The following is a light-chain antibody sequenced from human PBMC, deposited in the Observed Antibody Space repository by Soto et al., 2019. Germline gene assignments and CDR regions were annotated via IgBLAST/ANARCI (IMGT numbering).Light chain of an antibody. Sequence: QSALTQPASVSGSPGQSITISCTGASSDVGSYNFVSWYQQHPGKAPKLMIYDVSKRPSGVSNRFSGSKSGNTASLTISGLQAEDEADYYCCSYAGTSTGVFGGGTKLTVL. V-gene: IGLV2-23*02. J-gene: IGLJ3*02. CDR3: CSYAGTSTGV. CDR1: SSDVGSYNF. CDR2: DVS.